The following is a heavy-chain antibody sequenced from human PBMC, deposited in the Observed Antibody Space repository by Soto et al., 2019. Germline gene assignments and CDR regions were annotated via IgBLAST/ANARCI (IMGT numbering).Heavy chain of an antibody. CDR1: GFTFSRYG. J-gene: IGHJ5*01. CDR3: ARDPSEGRVGNWFES. D-gene: IGHD2-2*01. CDR2: ISSSTSYV. V-gene: IGHV3-21*01. Sequence: EVHLVESGGGLVKPGGSLRLSCAASGFTFSRYGMNWVRQAPGKGLEWVSSISSSTSYVYYADSVQGRFSVSRDNAKKILYLEMYALRTEDTAVYYCARDPSEGRVGNWFESWGQGTLVTVSS.